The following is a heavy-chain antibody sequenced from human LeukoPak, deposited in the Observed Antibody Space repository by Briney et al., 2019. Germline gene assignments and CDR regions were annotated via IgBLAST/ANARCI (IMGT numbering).Heavy chain of an antibody. J-gene: IGHJ4*02. Sequence: GGSLRLSCAASGFTSSTYAVNWVRQAPGKGLEWVSTISGSGDSTYYADSVKGRFTISRDNSKNTLYLQMNSLRAEDTAVYYCAREKSYYYDSSGYYRDWGQGTLVTVSS. CDR2: ISGSGDST. V-gene: IGHV3-23*01. CDR1: GFTSSTYA. CDR3: AREKSYYYDSSGYYRD. D-gene: IGHD3-22*01.